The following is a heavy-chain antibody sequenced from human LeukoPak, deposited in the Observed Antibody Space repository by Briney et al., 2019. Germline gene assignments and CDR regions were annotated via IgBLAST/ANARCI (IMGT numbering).Heavy chain of an antibody. CDR1: GGSISSSSYY. CDR3: ARGRVSSSTWHSIYYYYFYMDV. J-gene: IGHJ6*03. D-gene: IGHD4-11*01. Sequence: SETLSLTCTVSGGSISSSSYYWGWIRQPPGTGLEWIGSIYYSGSTYYNPSLKSRVTISVDTSKNQFSLKLSSVTAADTAVYFCARGRVSSSTWHSIYYYYFYMDVWGKGTTVTVSS. V-gene: IGHV4-39*01. CDR2: IYYSGST.